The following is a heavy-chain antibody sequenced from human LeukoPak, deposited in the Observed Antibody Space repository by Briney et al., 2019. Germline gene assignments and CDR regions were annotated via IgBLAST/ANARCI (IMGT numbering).Heavy chain of an antibody. Sequence: SVKVSCKASGGTFSSYAISWVRQAPGQGLEWMGRIIPILGIANYAQKFQGRVTITADKSTSTAYMELSSLRSENTAVYYCARGYSSGWYSTDYWGQGTLVTVSS. CDR2: IIPILGIA. CDR3: ARGYSSGWYSTDY. CDR1: GGTFSSYA. J-gene: IGHJ4*02. D-gene: IGHD6-19*01. V-gene: IGHV1-69*04.